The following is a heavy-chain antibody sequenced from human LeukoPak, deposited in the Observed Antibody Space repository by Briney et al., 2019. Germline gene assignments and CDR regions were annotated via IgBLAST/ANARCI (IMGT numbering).Heavy chain of an antibody. CDR3: ARVPYDILTGAYYFDY. J-gene: IGHJ4*02. Sequence: ASVKVSCKASGYTFTCYYMHWVRQAPGQGLEWMGRINPNSGGTNYAQKFQGRVTMTRDTSISTAYMELSRLRSDDTAVYYCARVPYDILTGAYYFDYWGQGTLVTVSS. V-gene: IGHV1-2*06. CDR2: INPNSGGT. D-gene: IGHD3-9*01. CDR1: GYTFTCYY.